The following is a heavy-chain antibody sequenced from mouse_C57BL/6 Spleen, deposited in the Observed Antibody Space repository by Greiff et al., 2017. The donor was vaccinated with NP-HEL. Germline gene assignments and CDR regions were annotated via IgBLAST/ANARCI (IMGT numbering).Heavy chain of an antibody. D-gene: IGHD1-2*01. V-gene: IGHV3-6*01. Sequence: EVQLQESGPGLVKPSQSLSLTCSVTGYSITSGYYWNWIRQFPGNKLEWMGYISYDGSNNYNPSLKNRISITRDTSKNQFFLKLNSVTTEDTATYYCAREGPITTGYAMDYWGQGTSVTVSS. J-gene: IGHJ4*01. CDR3: AREGPITTGYAMDY. CDR2: ISYDGSN. CDR1: GYSITSGYY.